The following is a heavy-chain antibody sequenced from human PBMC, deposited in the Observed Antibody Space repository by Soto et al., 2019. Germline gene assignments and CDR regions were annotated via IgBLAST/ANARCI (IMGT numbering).Heavy chain of an antibody. CDR3: ARAWKIEKFGVISMSKGLDV. D-gene: IGHD3-3*01. V-gene: IGHV3-11*01. CDR2: SSNRDRST. CDR1: GFIFSDYY. Sequence: GGSLRLSCAASGFIFSDYYMTWIRQAPGKGLEWLSCSSNRDRSTYYADSVKDRFVVSKDNAKNLVYLQMNSLRAEDTAVYFCARAWKIEKFGVISMSKGLDVWGQGTTVTV. J-gene: IGHJ6*02.